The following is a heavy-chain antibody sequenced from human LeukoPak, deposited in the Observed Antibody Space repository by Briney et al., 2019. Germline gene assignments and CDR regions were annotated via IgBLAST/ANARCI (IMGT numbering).Heavy chain of an antibody. CDR1: GGSISSSSYY. CDR2: INHSGST. V-gene: IGHV4-39*07. D-gene: IGHD3-10*01. CDR3: ARGHMVRGLDY. J-gene: IGHJ4*02. Sequence: PSETLSLTCTVSGGSISSSSYYWSWIRQPPGKGLEWIGEINHSGSTNYNPSLKSRVTISVDTSKNQFSLKLSSVTAADTAVYYCARGHMVRGLDYWGQGTLVTLSS.